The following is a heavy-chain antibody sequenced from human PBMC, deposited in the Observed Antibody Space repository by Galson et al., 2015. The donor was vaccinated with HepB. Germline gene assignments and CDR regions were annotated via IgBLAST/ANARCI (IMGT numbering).Heavy chain of an antibody. Sequence: SVKVSCKASGYTFTSYGISWVPQAPGQGLEWMGWISAYNGNTNYAQKLQGRVTMTTDTSTSTAYMELRSLRSDDTAVYYCASTYSSGWYYGMDVWGQGTTVTVSS. J-gene: IGHJ6*02. V-gene: IGHV1-18*04. D-gene: IGHD6-19*01. CDR2: ISAYNGNT. CDR3: ASTYSSGWYYGMDV. CDR1: GYTFTSYG.